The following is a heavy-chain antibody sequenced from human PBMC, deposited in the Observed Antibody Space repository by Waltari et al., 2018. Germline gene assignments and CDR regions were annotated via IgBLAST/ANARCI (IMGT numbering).Heavy chain of an antibody. V-gene: IGHV3-13*01. CDR1: GFPISSNE. D-gene: IGHD3-10*01. J-gene: IGHJ4*02. CDR3: VRGYNGFEY. Sequence: EVQLVESGGGLVQPGGSLGLSCAPSGFPISSNEMTWARQATGKGMEWVSGIGTAGDTYSAGSVKGRFTISREDAKNSLYLQMNSLRAGDTAVYYCVRGYNGFEYWGQGTLVTVSS. CDR2: IGTAGDT.